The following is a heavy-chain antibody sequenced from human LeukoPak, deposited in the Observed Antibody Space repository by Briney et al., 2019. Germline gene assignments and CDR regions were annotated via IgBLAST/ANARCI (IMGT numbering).Heavy chain of an antibody. J-gene: IGHJ4*02. D-gene: IGHD5-18*01. CDR2: ISSGSNYI. V-gene: IGHV3-21*01. CDR3: ARAGDHTTMVTQ. Sequence: PGGSLRLSCAVSGFSFSSYGINWVRQAPGKGLEWVSFISSGSNYIYYADSVKGRFTISRDNAMNSLYLQMNSLRAEDTAVYYCARAGDHTTMVTQWGQGTLVTVSS. CDR1: GFSFSSYG.